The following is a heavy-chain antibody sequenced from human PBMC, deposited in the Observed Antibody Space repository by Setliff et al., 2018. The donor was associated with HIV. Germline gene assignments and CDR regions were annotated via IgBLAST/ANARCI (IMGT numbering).Heavy chain of an antibody. CDR3: ARDIPHDYTFWGVSTRFDP. CDR2: IIPILGVA. CDR1: GGTFSTYA. V-gene: IGHV1-69*10. D-gene: IGHD5-12*01. J-gene: IGHJ5*02. Sequence: SVKVSCKPSGGTFSTYAITWVRQAPGQGLEWMGGIIPILGVANYAQKFQGRVTITADKSTTTAYMELSSLRSEYTAVYYCARDIPHDYTFWGVSTRFDPWGQGTLVTVSS.